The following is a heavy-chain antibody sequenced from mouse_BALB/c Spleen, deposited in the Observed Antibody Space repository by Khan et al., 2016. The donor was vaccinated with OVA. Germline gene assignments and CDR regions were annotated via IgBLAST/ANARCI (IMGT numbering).Heavy chain of an antibody. V-gene: IGHV1-63*02. D-gene: IGHD3-1*01. Sequence: VQLQQSGGEVVRPGTSVKISCKASGYTFTNYWLGWVKQRPGHGLEWIGDIYPGGDYTNYNEKFKGKATLTVDTSSRTANMQLSSLTSEDSAVYFCARWATWYFDVWGAGTTVTVSS. CDR3: ARWATWYFDV. J-gene: IGHJ1*01. CDR2: IYPGGDYT. CDR1: GYTFTNYW.